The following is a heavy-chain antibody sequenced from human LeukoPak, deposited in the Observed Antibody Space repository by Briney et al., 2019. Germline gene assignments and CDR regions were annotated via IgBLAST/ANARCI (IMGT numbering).Heavy chain of an antibody. Sequence: SETPSLTCAVYGGSFSGYYWSWIRQPPGKGLEWIGEINHSGSTNYNPSLKSRVTISVDTSKNQFSLKLSSVTAADTAVYYCARRAFPHGMDVWGKGTTVTVSS. D-gene: IGHD2/OR15-2a*01. J-gene: IGHJ6*04. V-gene: IGHV4-34*01. CDR3: ARRAFPHGMDV. CDR1: GGSFSGYY. CDR2: INHSGST.